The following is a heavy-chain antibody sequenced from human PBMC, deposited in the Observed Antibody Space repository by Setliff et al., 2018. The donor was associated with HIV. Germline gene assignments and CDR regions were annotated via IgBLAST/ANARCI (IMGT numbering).Heavy chain of an antibody. V-gene: IGHV4-61*09. CDR2: ISTSGST. CDR3: ARDRRYYDSSGYWYNWFDP. J-gene: IGHJ5*02. Sequence: PSETLSLTCTVSGASISSGSYYWSWIRQPAGKGLEWIGHISTSGSTNYNPSLKSRVTLSVDTSKNQFSLKLSSVTAADTAVYYCARDRRYYDSSGYWYNWFDPWGQGTLVTVSS. D-gene: IGHD3-22*01. CDR1: GASISSGSYY.